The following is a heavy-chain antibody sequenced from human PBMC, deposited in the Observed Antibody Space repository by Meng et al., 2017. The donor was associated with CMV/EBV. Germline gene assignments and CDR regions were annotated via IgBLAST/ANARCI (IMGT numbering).Heavy chain of an antibody. CDR2: ISYDGSNK. J-gene: IGHJ6*02. CDR1: GFTFSSYA. CDR3: ARASESYCSSTSCHATALTFYYGMDV. V-gene: IGHV3-30*04. Sequence: GESLKISCAASGFTFSSYAMHWVRQAPGKGLEWVAVISYDGSNKYYADSVKGRFTISRDNSKNTLHLQMNSLRAEDTAVYYCARASESYCSSTSCHATALTFYYGMDVWGQGT. D-gene: IGHD2-2*01.